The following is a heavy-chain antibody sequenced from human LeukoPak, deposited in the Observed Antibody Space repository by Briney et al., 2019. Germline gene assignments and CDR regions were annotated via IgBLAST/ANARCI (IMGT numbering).Heavy chain of an antibody. V-gene: IGHV3-23*01. J-gene: IGHJ6*02. Sequence: GGSLRLSCAASGFTFSSYAMSWVRQAPGKGLEWVSAISGSGGSTYYADSVKGRFTISRDNSKNTLYLQTNSLRAEDTAVYYCAKYHYYYGSGGPGVYGMDVWGQGTTVTVSS. CDR3: AKYHYYYGSGGPGVYGMDV. CDR1: GFTFSSYA. D-gene: IGHD3-10*01. CDR2: ISGSGGST.